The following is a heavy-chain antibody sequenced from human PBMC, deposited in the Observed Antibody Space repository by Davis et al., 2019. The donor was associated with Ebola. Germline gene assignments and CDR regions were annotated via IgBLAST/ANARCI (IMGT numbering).Heavy chain of an antibody. J-gene: IGHJ4*02. CDR3: ARVNNYLDY. CDR2: ISYDGSNK. V-gene: IGHV3-30*04. Sequence: GGSLRLSCAASGFTFSSYAMHWVRQAPGKGLEWVAVISYDGSNKYYADSVKGRFSISRDNAKNSLYLQMNSLRAEDTAVYYCARVNNYLDYWGQGTLVTVSS. CDR1: GFTFSSYA.